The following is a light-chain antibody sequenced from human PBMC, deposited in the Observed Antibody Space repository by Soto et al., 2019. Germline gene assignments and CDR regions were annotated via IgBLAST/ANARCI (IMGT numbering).Light chain of an antibody. V-gene: IGKV3-11*01. CDR2: DAS. CDR3: QQRSNWPPSIT. CDR1: KSINKY. J-gene: IGKJ5*01. Sequence: ELVLTQSPATLSLSPGERATLSCSASKSINKYLAWYQHKPGQAPRLLIYDASNRATGIRARFSGSGSGTDFTLIISSLAPEDFAVYYCQQRSNWPPSITFGQGTRLEIK.